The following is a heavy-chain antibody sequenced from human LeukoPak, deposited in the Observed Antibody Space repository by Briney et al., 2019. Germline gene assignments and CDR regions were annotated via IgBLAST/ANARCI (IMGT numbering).Heavy chain of an antibody. D-gene: IGHD6-19*01. V-gene: IGHV1-2*02. CDR3: ARYSSGWYSAFDI. J-gene: IGHJ3*02. CDR2: INPNSGGT. CDR1: GYTFTGYY. Sequence: ASVKVSCKASGYTFTGYYMHWVRQAPGQGLEWMGWINPNSGGTNYAQKFQGRVTMTRDTSINTAYMELSRLRSDDTAVYYCARYSSGWYSAFDIWGQGTMVTVSS.